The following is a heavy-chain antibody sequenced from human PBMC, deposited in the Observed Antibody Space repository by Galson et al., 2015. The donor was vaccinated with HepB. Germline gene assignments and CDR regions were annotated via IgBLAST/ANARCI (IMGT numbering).Heavy chain of an antibody. V-gene: IGHV4-39*01. CDR3: AGHSEGAGTRLRY. CDR1: GGSIRNSSSY. Sequence: SETLSLTCTVSGGSIRNSSSYWGWIRQPPGKGLEWIGSMYYSESTYYNPSLKSRVTISVDTSKNQFSLKLSSVTAADTALYYCAGHSEGAGTRLRYWGQGTLVTVSS. CDR2: MYYSEST. D-gene: IGHD6-19*01. J-gene: IGHJ4*02.